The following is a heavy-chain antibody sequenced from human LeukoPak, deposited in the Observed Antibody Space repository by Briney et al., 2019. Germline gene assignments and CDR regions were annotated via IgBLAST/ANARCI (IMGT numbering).Heavy chain of an antibody. D-gene: IGHD3-22*01. Sequence: SETLSLTCTVSGGSISSYYWSRIRQPPGKGLEWIGYIYYSGSTNYKPSLKSRVTISVDTSKNQFSLKLSSVTAADTAVYYCARDRDYDSRATGYYGMDVWGQGTTVTVSS. CDR1: GGSISSYY. J-gene: IGHJ6*02. CDR2: IYYSGST. CDR3: ARDRDYDSRATGYYGMDV. V-gene: IGHV4-59*01.